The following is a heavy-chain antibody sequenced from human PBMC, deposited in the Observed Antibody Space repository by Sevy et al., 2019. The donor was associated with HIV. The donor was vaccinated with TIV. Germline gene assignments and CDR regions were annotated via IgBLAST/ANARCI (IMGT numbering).Heavy chain of an antibody. CDR1: GYSFTNYW. CDR2: IYPGDSET. J-gene: IGHJ4*02. V-gene: IGHV5-51*01. CDR3: ARFYDSSGHFPSDY. Sequence: GGSLKISCKGSGYSFTNYWIAWVRQMPGKGLEWMGIIYPGDSETRYSPSFKGQVTISADKSISTAYLHWSSLKASDTAMYYCARFYDSSGHFPSDYWGQGTLVTVSS. D-gene: IGHD3-22*01.